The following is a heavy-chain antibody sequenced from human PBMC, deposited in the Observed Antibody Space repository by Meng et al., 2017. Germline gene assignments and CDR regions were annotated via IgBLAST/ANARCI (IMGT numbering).Heavy chain of an antibody. J-gene: IGHJ6*02. CDR3: ARGPNYDFWSGYYFSPRTNYYYYGMDV. Sequence: ASVKVSCKASGYTFTSYDINWVRQATGQGLEWMGWMNPNSGNTGYAQKFQGRVTMTRNTSISTAYMELSSLRSEDTAVYYCARGPNYDFWSGYYFSPRTNYYYYGMDVWGQGTLVTVSS. CDR2: MNPNSGNT. D-gene: IGHD3-3*01. CDR1: GYTFTSYD. V-gene: IGHV1-8*01.